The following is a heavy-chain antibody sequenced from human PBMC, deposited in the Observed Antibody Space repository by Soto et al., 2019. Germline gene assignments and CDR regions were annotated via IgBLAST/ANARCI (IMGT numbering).Heavy chain of an antibody. D-gene: IGHD3-9*01. Sequence: QVQLVESGGGVVQPGRSLRLSCAASGFTFSSYGMHWVRQAPGKGLEWVAVISYDGSNKYYADSVKGRFTISRDNSKNTLYLQMNSLRAEDTAVYYCAKGFVLRYFDWFRRLEDYFDYWGQGTLVTVSS. CDR2: ISYDGSNK. V-gene: IGHV3-30*18. J-gene: IGHJ4*02. CDR3: AKGFVLRYFDWFRRLEDYFDY. CDR1: GFTFSSYG.